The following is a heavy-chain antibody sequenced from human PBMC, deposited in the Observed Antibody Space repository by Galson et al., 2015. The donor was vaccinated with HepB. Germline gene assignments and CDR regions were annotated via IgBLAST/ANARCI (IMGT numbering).Heavy chain of an antibody. CDR1: GYTFISYD. D-gene: IGHD1-7*01. CDR3: ARDNGEGARNWNYGEGYFDY. Sequence: SVKVSCKASGYTFISYDINWVRQAPGQGLEWMGVINPSDGSASYHQKFQGRVIMTRDTSTSTVYMEVSSLTSDDTAVYYCARDNGEGARNWNYGEGYFDYWGQGTLVTVSS. J-gene: IGHJ4*02. CDR2: INPSDGSA. V-gene: IGHV1-46*01.